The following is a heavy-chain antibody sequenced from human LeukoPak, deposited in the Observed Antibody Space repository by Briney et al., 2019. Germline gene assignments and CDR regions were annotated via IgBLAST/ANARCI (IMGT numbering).Heavy chain of an antibody. V-gene: IGHV3-21*01. CDR3: ARETSEAFDI. CDR2: IGSSSSSI. Sequence: KPGGSLRLSCAASGFTFSSHSMNWVRQAPGEGLESVSSIGSSSSSIYYADSVKGRFTISRDNAKNSLYLQMNSLRGEDTAVYYCARETSEAFDIWGQGTMVTVSS. CDR1: GFTFSSHS. J-gene: IGHJ3*02.